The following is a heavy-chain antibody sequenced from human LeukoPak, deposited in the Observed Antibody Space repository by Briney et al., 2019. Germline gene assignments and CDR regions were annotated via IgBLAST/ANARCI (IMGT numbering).Heavy chain of an antibody. CDR3: ARDANYYGSGSYYGN. D-gene: IGHD3-10*01. CDR2: ISYDGSNK. V-gene: IGHV3-30-3*01. J-gene: IGHJ4*02. CDR1: GFTFSSYA. Sequence: PGGSLRLSCAASGFTFSSYAMHWVRQAPVKELEWVAVISYDGSNKYYADSVKGRFTISRDNSKNTLYLQMNSLRAEDTAVYYCARDANYYGSGSYYGNWGQGTLVTVSS.